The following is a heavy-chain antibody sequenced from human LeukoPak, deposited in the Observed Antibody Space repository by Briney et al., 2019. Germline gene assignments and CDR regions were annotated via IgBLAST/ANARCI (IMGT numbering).Heavy chain of an antibody. J-gene: IGHJ3*02. CDR3: ARGQIAVAGTEDAFDI. D-gene: IGHD6-19*01. CDR2: IKQDGSEK. CDR1: GFTFSSYW. Sequence: GGSLRLSCAASGFTFSSYWMSWVRRAPGKGLEWVANIKQDGSEKYYVDSVKGRFTISRDNAKNSLYLQMNSLRAEDTAVYYCARGQIAVAGTEDAFDIWGQGTMVTVSS. V-gene: IGHV3-7*01.